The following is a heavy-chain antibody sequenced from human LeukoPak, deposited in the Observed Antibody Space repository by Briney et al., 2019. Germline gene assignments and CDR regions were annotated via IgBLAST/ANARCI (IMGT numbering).Heavy chain of an antibody. J-gene: IGHJ4*02. Sequence: PGGSLRLSCAASGFTFSSYAMHWVRQAPGKGLEGVAVISYDGSNKYYADSVKGRFTISRDNSKNTLYLQMNSLRAEDTAVYYCARAKFSPGGGATTSSFDYWGQGTLVTVSS. CDR1: GFTFSSYA. CDR2: ISYDGSNK. D-gene: IGHD1-26*01. V-gene: IGHV3-30*01. CDR3: ARAKFSPGGGATTSSFDY.